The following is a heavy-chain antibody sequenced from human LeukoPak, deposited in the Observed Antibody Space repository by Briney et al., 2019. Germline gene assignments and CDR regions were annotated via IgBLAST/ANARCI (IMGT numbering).Heavy chain of an antibody. Sequence: GGSLRLSCAASGFTLSTYAMTWLRQAPGKGLEWVTVTWHDGSYKYYADSVKGRFTISRDNSRNTLYLQMNSLRAEDTAVYYCASGDYSNGWHLDFWGQGTLVTVSS. CDR3: ASGDYSNGWHLDF. V-gene: IGHV3-33*08. J-gene: IGHJ4*02. D-gene: IGHD6-19*01. CDR2: TWHDGSYK. CDR1: GFTLSTYA.